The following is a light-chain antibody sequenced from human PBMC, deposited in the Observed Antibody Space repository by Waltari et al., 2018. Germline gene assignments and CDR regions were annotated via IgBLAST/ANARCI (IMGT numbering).Light chain of an antibody. CDR2: DVS. CDR1: SSDVGGYTY. CDR3: SSYISSSTLEL. Sequence: QSALTQPASVSGSPGQSITISCTGTSSDVGGYTYVSWYQQHPGKAPKLMIYDVSNPRSGVSNRFSGSKSGNTASLTISGLQAEDEADYYCSSYISSSTLELFGGGTSLTVL. J-gene: IGLJ2*01. V-gene: IGLV2-14*03.